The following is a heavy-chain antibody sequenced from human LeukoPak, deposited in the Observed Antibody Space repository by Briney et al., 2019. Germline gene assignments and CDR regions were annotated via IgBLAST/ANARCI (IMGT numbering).Heavy chain of an antibody. CDR3: ANGPYSGSYYFDY. J-gene: IGHJ4*02. D-gene: IGHD1-26*01. CDR1: GFTFSSYG. V-gene: IGHV3-30*02. Sequence: PGGSLRLSRAASGFTFSSYGMHWVRQAPGKGLEWVAFIRYDGSNKYYADSVKGRFTISRDNSKNTLYLQMNSLRAEDTAVYYCANGPYSGSYYFDYWGQGTPVTVSS. CDR2: IRYDGSNK.